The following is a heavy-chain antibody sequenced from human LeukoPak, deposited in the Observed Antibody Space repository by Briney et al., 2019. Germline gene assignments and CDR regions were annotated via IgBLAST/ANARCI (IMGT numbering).Heavy chain of an antibody. CDR1: GVTLSSYA. D-gene: IGHD5-18*01. J-gene: IGHJ4*02. Sequence: GGSLRLSCAASGVTLSSYAMSWARQAPGKGLEWVSGISSSGSGGNTYYADSVKGRFTISRDNSKNTLYLQMNSLRADDTAVFYCAKGEQLWRFDYWGQGTLVTVSS. V-gene: IGHV3-23*01. CDR3: AKGEQLWRFDY. CDR2: ISSSGSGGNT.